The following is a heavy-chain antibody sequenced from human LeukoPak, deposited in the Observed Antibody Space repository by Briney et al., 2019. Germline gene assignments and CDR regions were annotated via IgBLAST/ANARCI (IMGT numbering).Heavy chain of an antibody. Sequence: GASVKVSCKASGYTFTSCSMHWVRQAPGQGLEWMGIINPSGGSTSYAQKFQGRVTMTRDMSTSTVYMELSSLRSEDTAVYYCARDPYGDNFYYFDYWGQGTLVTVSS. D-gene: IGHD5-24*01. CDR1: GYTFTSCS. CDR3: ARDPYGDNFYYFDY. J-gene: IGHJ4*02. V-gene: IGHV1-46*01. CDR2: INPSGGST.